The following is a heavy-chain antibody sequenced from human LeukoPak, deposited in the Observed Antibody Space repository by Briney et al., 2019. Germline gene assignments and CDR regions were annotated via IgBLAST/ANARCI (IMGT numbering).Heavy chain of an antibody. Sequence: SETLSLTCAVYGGSFSDYYRSWIRQPPGKGLEWIGEINHSGSTNYNPSLKSRVTISVDTSKNQFSLNLNSVTAADTAVYYCARRGQAGYLYWGQGTLVTVSS. CDR1: GGSFSDYY. J-gene: IGHJ4*02. D-gene: IGHD3-16*02. V-gene: IGHV4-34*01. CDR2: INHSGST. CDR3: ARRGQAGYLY.